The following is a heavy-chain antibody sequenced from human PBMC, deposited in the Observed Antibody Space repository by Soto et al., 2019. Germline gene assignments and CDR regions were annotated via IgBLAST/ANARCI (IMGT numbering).Heavy chain of an antibody. V-gene: IGHV3-23*01. J-gene: IGHJ4*02. CDR3: AQNFLGGSYHEGYFDS. D-gene: IGHD1-26*01. CDR2: IAGSGGST. CDR1: GLTFSVYA. Sequence: EVLLLDSGGDLVQPGGSLRLSCAASGLTFSVYAMRWVRQAQGKGLQWVSAIAGSGGSTYYTDSVKSRFTSSRDNSKNTLWLQMDSPRDEDTAIHYWAQNFLGGSYHEGYFDSWGQGTRVTVSS.